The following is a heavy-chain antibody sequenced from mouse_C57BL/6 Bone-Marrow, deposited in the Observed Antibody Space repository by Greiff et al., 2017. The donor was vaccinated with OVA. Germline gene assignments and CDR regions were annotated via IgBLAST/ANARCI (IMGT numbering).Heavy chain of an antibody. CDR2: IDPANGNT. CDR1: GFNIKNTY. V-gene: IGHV14-3*01. Sequence: VQLQQSVAELVRPGASVKLSCTASGFNIKNTYMHWVKQRPEQGLEWIGRIDPANGNTKYAPKFQGKATITADTSSNTAYLQLSSLTSEDTAIYYRARSPLGRGRLGWFAYWGQGTLVTVSA. D-gene: IGHD4-1*01. J-gene: IGHJ3*01. CDR3: ARSPLGRGRLGWFAY.